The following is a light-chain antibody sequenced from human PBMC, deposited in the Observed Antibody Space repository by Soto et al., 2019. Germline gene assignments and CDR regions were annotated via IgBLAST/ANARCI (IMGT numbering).Light chain of an antibody. Sequence: EIVLTQSPATLTLSPGERATLSCRASQSVSSYLAWYQQKPGQAPRLLIYDASNRATGIPARFSGSGSGTDFTLTISGLEPEDFAVYYCQHRSNWPPAFGQGTKLDIK. CDR2: DAS. CDR3: QHRSNWPPA. V-gene: IGKV3-11*01. J-gene: IGKJ2*01. CDR1: QSVSSY.